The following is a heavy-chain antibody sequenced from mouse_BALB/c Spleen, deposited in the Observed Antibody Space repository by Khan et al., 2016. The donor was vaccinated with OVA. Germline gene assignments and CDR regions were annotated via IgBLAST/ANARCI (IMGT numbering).Heavy chain of an antibody. CDR1: GYNIKDIY. CDR2: TDPANGNT. J-gene: IGHJ2*01. V-gene: IGHV14-3*02. CDR3: RISTINA. Sequence: EVKLEVSGAELVKPAASLKLSCTASGYNIKDIYIHWVKQRPEKGLERIRRTDPANGNTKYDPKFQGKATITADTSSNTAYLQLSSLTSEDTAVYYSRISTINAWGQGTTLTVSS.